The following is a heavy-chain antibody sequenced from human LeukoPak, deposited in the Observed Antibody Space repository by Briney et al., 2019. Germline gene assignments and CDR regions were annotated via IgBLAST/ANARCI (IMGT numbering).Heavy chain of an antibody. CDR1: GFTFSDYY. J-gene: IGHJ3*02. Sequence: GGSLRLSCAASGFTFSDYYMTWIRQAPGKGLEWVPYISSGGSTIYYADSVKGRFTTSRDNAKNSLYLQMNSLRAEDTAVYYCARRARFTDATRIFDIWGQGTMVTVSS. CDR3: ARRARFTDATRIFDI. CDR2: ISSGGSTI. V-gene: IGHV3-11*04. D-gene: IGHD1-14*01.